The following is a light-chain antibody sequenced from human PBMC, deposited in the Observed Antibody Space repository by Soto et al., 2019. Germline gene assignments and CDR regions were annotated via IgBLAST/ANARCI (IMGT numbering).Light chain of an antibody. V-gene: IGKV1-39*01. CDR2: ATS. Sequence: DIEMTQSPSSLHASVGDRVTLTCRASQSISNFLNWYQQKPGKAPKLLIYATSSLHSGVPSRFSGSGSGTDFTLTINSLQPEDFATYFCQQSYSAPGLTFGGGTRVEIK. CDR3: QQSYSAPGLT. J-gene: IGKJ4*01. CDR1: QSISNF.